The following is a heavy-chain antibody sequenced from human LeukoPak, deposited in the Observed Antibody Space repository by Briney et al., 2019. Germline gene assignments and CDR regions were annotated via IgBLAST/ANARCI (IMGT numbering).Heavy chain of an antibody. CDR1: GFSFSTYS. Sequence: PGGSLRLSCAASGFSFSTYSMNRVRQAPGKGLEWVASITSPVGHIYYADSLKGRITISRDNAKSSLYLQMNSLRAEDTAVYYCATDGQSSGWYGFDYWGQGTLVTVSS. V-gene: IGHV3-21*01. D-gene: IGHD6-19*01. CDR2: ITSPVGHI. CDR3: ATDGQSSGWYGFDY. J-gene: IGHJ4*02.